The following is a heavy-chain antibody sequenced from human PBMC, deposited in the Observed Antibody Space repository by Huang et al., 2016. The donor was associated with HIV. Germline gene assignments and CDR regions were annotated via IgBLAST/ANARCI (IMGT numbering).Heavy chain of an antibody. CDR2: VYYSGRT. Sequence: QVQLQESGPGLVKPSETLSLTCTVSGGSISSHYWSWIRQPPGKGLEWIGSVYYSGRTTYNPSLKIRVTISVDTSKNQFSLKLSSVTAADTAVYYCARDGTAHYYYYMDVWGKGTTVTVSS. V-gene: IGHV4-59*11. J-gene: IGHJ6*03. CDR3: ARDGTAHYYYYMDV. CDR1: GGSISSHY.